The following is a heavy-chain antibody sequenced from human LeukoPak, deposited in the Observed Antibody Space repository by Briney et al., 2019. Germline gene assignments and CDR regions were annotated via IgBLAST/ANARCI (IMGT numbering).Heavy chain of an antibody. Sequence: GASVKVSCKASGYTFTSYGISWVRQAPGQGLEWMGWINPNSGGTNYAQKFQGRVTMTRDTSISTAYMELSSLRSEDMAVYYCARNLAVAPHAYYFDYWGQGTLVTVSS. CDR2: INPNSGGT. D-gene: IGHD6-19*01. CDR3: ARNLAVAPHAYYFDY. J-gene: IGHJ4*02. V-gene: IGHV1-2*02. CDR1: GYTFTSYG.